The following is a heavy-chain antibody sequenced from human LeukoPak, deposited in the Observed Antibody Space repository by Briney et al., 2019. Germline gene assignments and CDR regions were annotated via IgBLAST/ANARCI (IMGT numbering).Heavy chain of an antibody. J-gene: IGHJ4*02. D-gene: IGHD6-13*01. V-gene: IGHV3-74*01. CDR2: INTDESST. Sequence: GGSLRLSCAASGFTFRSCWMHWARQTPGKGLVWVSRINTDESSTSYADSVKGRFTTSRDNAKNTVYLQMNSLRDEDTSVYYCARGYSSTWYADYWGQGTLVTVSS. CDR3: ARGYSSTWYADY. CDR1: GFTFRSCW.